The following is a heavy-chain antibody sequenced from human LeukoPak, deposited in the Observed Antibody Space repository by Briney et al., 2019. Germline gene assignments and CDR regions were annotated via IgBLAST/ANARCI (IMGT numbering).Heavy chain of an antibody. CDR1: GDSISSYY. D-gene: IGHD3-3*01. Sequence: PSETLSLTWTGSGDSISSYYWSWIRQPPGKGLEWIGYIYYTGSTNYNPSLKSRVTISVDTSKNQFSLRLSSVTAADTAVYYCARHDLWNHPPDYWGQGTLVTVSS. V-gene: IGHV4-59*08. J-gene: IGHJ4*02. CDR3: ARHDLWNHPPDY. CDR2: IYYTGST.